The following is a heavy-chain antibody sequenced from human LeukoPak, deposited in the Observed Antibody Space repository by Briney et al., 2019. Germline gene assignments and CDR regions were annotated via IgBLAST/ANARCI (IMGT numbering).Heavy chain of an antibody. CDR3: ARGPYDSGNSLHFDY. D-gene: IGHD3-10*01. CDR2: INPNSGGT. Sequence: GASVKVSCKASGYTFTGYYMHWVRQAPGQGLEWMGWINPNSGGTNYAQKFQGRVTMTRDTSISTAYMELSRLRSDDTAVYYCARGPYDSGNSLHFDYWGQGTLVTVSS. V-gene: IGHV1-2*02. J-gene: IGHJ4*02. CDR1: GYTFTGYY.